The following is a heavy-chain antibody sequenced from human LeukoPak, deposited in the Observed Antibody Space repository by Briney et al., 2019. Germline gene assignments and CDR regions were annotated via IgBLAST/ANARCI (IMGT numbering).Heavy chain of an antibody. CDR3: ARDMLRSGYFDY. J-gene: IGHJ4*02. D-gene: IGHD3-3*01. CDR1: GGSISSGGYY. V-gene: IGHV4-31*03. Sequence: SETLSLTCTASGGSISSGGYYWSWIRQHLGKGLEWIGYIYYSGSTYYNPSLKSRVTISVDTSKNQFSLKLSSVTAADTAVYYCARDMLRSGYFDYWGQGTLVTVSS. CDR2: IYYSGST.